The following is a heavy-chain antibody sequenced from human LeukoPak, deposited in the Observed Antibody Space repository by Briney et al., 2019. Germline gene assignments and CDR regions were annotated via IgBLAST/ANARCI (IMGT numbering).Heavy chain of an antibody. J-gene: IGHJ4*02. V-gene: IGHV1-46*01. D-gene: IGHD3-22*01. Sequence: GASVKVSCKASGYTFTSYYMHWVRQAPGQGLEWMGIINPSGGSTSYAQKFQGRVTMTRDTSTSTVYMELSSLRSEDTAVYYCARERIDSNGYYTFDYWGQGTLVTVSS. CDR3: ARERIDSNGYYTFDY. CDR2: INPSGGST. CDR1: GYTFTSYY.